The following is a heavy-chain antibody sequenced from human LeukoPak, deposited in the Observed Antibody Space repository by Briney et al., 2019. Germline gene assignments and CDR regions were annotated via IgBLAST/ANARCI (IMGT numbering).Heavy chain of an antibody. CDR3: ARAIRNQLLSEY. CDR1: GFTFSSYS. J-gene: IGHJ4*02. D-gene: IGHD2-2*01. V-gene: IGHV3-21*04. Sequence: GGSLRLSCAASGFTFSSYSMNWVRQAPGKGLEWVSSISSSSSYIYYADSVKGRFTISRDNAKNSLYLQMNSLRAEDTAVYYCARAIRNQLLSEYWGQGTLVTVSS. CDR2: ISSSSSYI.